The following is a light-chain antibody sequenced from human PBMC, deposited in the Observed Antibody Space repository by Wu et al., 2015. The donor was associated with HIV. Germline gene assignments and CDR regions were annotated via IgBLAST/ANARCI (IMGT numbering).Light chain of an antibody. Sequence: LSCRASQSVASFLAWYQQKPGQAPRLLIYGASTRATGIPDRFSGSGSETDFTLTINRLEPEDFAVYSCLQYGNSPLTFGGGTRVEIK. J-gene: IGKJ4*01. V-gene: IGKV3-20*01. CDR1: QSVASF. CDR3: LQYGNSPLT. CDR2: GAS.